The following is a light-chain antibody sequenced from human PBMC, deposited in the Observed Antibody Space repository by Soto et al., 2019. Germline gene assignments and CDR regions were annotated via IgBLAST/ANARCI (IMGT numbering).Light chain of an antibody. CDR1: PSLLHSNGYNY. V-gene: IGKV2-28*01. CDR2: LGS. CDR3: MQAIQTPWT. J-gene: IGKJ1*01. Sequence: EIVMTQSPLSLPVTPGEPASIACRSSPSLLHSNGYNYLDWYLQKPGQSPQLLIYLGSNRASGVPDRFSGSGSGTDFTLKISSVEAEDVGVYYCMQAIQTPWTFGQGTKVEIK.